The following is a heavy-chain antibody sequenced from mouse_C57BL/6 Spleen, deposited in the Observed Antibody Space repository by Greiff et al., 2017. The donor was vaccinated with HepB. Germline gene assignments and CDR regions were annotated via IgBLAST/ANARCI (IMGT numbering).Heavy chain of an antibody. Sequence: VQVVESGAELVRPGASVTLSCKASGYTFTDYEMHWVKQTPVHGLEWIGAIDPETGGTAYNQKFKGKAILTADKSSSTAYMELRSLTSEDSAVYYCTRKIYGNYYAMDYWGQGTSVTVSS. CDR2: IDPETGGT. J-gene: IGHJ4*01. CDR3: TRKIYGNYYAMDY. CDR1: GYTFTDYE. V-gene: IGHV1-15*01. D-gene: IGHD2-1*01.